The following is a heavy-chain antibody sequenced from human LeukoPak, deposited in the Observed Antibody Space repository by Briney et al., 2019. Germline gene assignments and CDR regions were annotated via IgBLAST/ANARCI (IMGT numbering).Heavy chain of an antibody. J-gene: IGHJ5*02. V-gene: IGHV1-69*05. CDR3: ARDTRYCSSTSCYTYWFDP. D-gene: IGHD2-2*02. Sequence: SVNVSCKASGGTFSSYAISWVRQAPGQGLEWMGGIIPIFGTANYAQKFQGRVTITTDESTSTAYMELSSLRSEDTAVYYCARDTRYCSSTSCYTYWFDPWGQGTLVTVSS. CDR1: GGTFSSYA. CDR2: IIPIFGTA.